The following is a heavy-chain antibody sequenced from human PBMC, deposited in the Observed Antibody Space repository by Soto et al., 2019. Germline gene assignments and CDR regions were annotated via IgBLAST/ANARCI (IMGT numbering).Heavy chain of an antibody. CDR1: GYTFTSYY. CDR3: VRDLGVDYDFWSGYYRLVGWFDP. Sequence: ASVKVSCKASGYTFTSYYMHWVRQAPGQGLEWMGIINPSGGSTSYAQKFQGRVTMTRDTSTSTVYMELSSLRSEDTAVYYCVRDLGVDYDFWSGYYRLVGWFDPWGQGTLVTVSS. CDR2: INPSGGST. V-gene: IGHV1-46*03. D-gene: IGHD3-3*01. J-gene: IGHJ5*02.